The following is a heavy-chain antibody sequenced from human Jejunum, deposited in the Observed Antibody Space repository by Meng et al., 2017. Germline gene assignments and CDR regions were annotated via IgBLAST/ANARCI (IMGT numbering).Heavy chain of an antibody. CDR1: EYVFTVYL. J-gene: IGHJ4*02. D-gene: IGHD6-19*01. V-gene: IGHV1-3*01. Sequence: VPLGRPGEWLSKPAASLMVSSKNSEYVFTVYLLHWVRQAPGQRIEWMGLMDAGSGNSRYSQNFQGRLTLTRDTSASPAYMELGSLRSEDTALYFCARDGSGSGWSYYFDYWGQGTLVTVSS. CDR2: MDAGSGNS. CDR3: ARDGSGSGWSYYFDY.